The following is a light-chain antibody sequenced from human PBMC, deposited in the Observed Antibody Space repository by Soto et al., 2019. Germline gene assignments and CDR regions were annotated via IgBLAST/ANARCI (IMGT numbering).Light chain of an antibody. CDR1: ESVFGY. CDR3: QQRSNWPPIT. V-gene: IGKV3-11*01. Sequence: EFVLTHSPATLSLSTRERATLSCRASESVFGYLAWYQHKPGQAPRLLIYDASNRATGIPARFSGSGSGTDFTLTISSLEPEDFAVYYCQQRSNWPPITFGQGTLLEV. CDR2: DAS. J-gene: IGKJ5*01.